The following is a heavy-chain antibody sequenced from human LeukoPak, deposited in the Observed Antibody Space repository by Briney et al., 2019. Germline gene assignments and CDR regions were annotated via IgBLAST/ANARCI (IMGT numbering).Heavy chain of an antibody. D-gene: IGHD1-26*01. CDR3: ARDKWELRD. CDR2: ISSSSSYT. V-gene: IGHV3-11*05. J-gene: IGHJ4*02. Sequence: GGSLRLSCAASGFTFSDYYMSWIRRAPGKGLEWVSYISSSSSYTNYADSVKGRFTISRDNAKNSLYLQMNSLRAEDAAVYYCARDKWELRDWGQGTLVTVSS. CDR1: GFTFSDYY.